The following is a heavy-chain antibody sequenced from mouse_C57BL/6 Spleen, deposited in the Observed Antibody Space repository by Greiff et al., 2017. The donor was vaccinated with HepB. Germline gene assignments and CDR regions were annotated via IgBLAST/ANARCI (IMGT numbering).Heavy chain of an antibody. CDR3: ARKYYGSPYAMDY. CDR2: IYPRDGST. Sequence: QVQLKESGPELVKPGASVKLSCKASGYTFTSYDINWVKQRPGQGLEWIGWIYPRDGSTKYNEKFKGKATLTVDTSSSTTYMELHSLTSEDSAVYFCARKYYGSPYAMDYWGQGTSVTVSS. D-gene: IGHD1-1*01. J-gene: IGHJ4*01. V-gene: IGHV1-85*01. CDR1: GYTFTSYD.